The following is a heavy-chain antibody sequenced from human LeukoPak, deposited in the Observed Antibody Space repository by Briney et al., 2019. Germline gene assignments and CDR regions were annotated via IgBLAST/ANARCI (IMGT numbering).Heavy chain of an antibody. V-gene: IGHV3-21*01. CDR2: ISSSSSYI. D-gene: IGHD3-3*01. CDR1: GFTFSSYS. J-gene: IGHJ4*02. Sequence: GGSLRLSCAASGFTFSSYSMNWVRQAPGKGLEWVSSISSSSSYIYYADSVKGRFTISRDNAKNSLYLQMNSLRAEGTAVYYCAYYDFWSGYYDFDYWGQGTLVTVSS. CDR3: AYYDFWSGYYDFDY.